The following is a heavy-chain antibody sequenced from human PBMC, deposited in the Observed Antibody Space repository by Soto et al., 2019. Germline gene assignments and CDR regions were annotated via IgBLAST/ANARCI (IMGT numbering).Heavy chain of an antibody. V-gene: IGHV1-8*01. Sequence: QVQLVQSGAEVKKPGASVKVSCKSSGYVFSDYDINWVRQAAGQGLEWMGWNNPNSGNTGYAQKFQGRVTMTRDSSTSTFYMELKSLRSDDTAVYYCARGKTRGTFSNDYWAQGTLVTVSS. J-gene: IGHJ4*02. CDR1: GYVFSDYD. CDR2: NNPNSGNT. D-gene: IGHD3-3*02. CDR3: ARGKTRGTFSNDY.